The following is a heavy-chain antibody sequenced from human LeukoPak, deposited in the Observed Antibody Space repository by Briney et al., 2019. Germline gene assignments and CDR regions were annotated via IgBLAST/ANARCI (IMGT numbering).Heavy chain of an antibody. D-gene: IGHD3-22*01. Sequence: SETLSLTCTVSGGSISDYYWTWIRQPPGKGLEWIGHIYYSGNTIYNPSLKSRVTISVDTSKNQFSLKLTSVTTADTAVYYCAGEDYFDSSGYASWRFDIWGQGTMVTVSS. J-gene: IGHJ3*02. CDR3: AGEDYFDSSGYASWRFDI. CDR2: IYYSGNT. V-gene: IGHV4-59*01. CDR1: GGSISDYY.